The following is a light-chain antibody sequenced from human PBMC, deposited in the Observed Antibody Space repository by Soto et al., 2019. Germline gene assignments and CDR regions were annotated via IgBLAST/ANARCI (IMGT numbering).Light chain of an antibody. CDR1: ISDIGGYNY. V-gene: IGLV2-14*03. CDR2: DVS. J-gene: IGLJ2*01. CDR3: SSYATTSPLI. Sequence: QSALTQPASVSGSPGQSITISCTGTISDIGGYNYVGWYQHHPGKATKLLIYDVSNRPSGVSNRFSGSKSGNTASLTISGLQAEDEADYYCSSYATTSPLIFGGGTKLPS.